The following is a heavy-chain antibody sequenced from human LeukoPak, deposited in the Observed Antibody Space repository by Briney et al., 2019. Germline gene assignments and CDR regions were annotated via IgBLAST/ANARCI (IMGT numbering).Heavy chain of an antibody. J-gene: IGHJ4*02. Sequence: SETLSLTCTVSGGSITSTTYFWGWVRQRPGKDLEWLGTIAYSGNTYYNPSLKSRLTLSVDTSNNQFSLNLNSVTAADTAIYYCGRLRARLGYCISTSCHGYFDYWAQGTLVTVSS. V-gene: IGHV4-39*01. CDR2: IAYSGNT. D-gene: IGHD2-2*01. CDR3: GRLRARLGYCISTSCHGYFDY. CDR1: GGSITSTTYF.